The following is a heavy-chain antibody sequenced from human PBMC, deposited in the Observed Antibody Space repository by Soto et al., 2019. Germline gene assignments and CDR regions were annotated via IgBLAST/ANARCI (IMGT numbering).Heavy chain of an antibody. CDR2: IYYSGST. V-gene: IGHV4-39*01. D-gene: IGHD6-13*01. CDR3: ARHFWYSNWFDP. J-gene: IGHJ5*02. CDR1: GGSISSSSYY. Sequence: PSETLSLTCTVSGGSISSSSYYWGWIRQPPGKGLEWIGSIYYSGSTYYNPSLKSRVTISIDTSKNQFSLKLSSVTAADTAVYYCARHFWYSNWFDPWGQGTLVTVSS.